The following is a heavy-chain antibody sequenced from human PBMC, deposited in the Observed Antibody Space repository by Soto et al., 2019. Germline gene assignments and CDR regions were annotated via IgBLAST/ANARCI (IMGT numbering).Heavy chain of an antibody. CDR1: GFTFSSYA. V-gene: IGHV3-23*01. J-gene: IGHJ4*02. Sequence: GVLRLSCAASGFTFSSYAVSWVRQAPGKGPEWISSISGSGSTIYYADSVKGRFTISRDNSKNTLYLQMSSLRAEDTAVYYCAKVFYYYDSSVYYYFDYWGQLTLVTVSS. CDR2: ISGSGSTI. CDR3: AKVFYYYDSSVYYYFDY. D-gene: IGHD3-22*01.